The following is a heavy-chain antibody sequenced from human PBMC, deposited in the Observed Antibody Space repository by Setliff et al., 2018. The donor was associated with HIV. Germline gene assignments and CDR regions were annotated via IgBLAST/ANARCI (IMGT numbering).Heavy chain of an antibody. D-gene: IGHD3-10*01. CDR2: IHHSGIT. V-gene: IGHV4-38-2*01. Sequence: KPSETLSLTCAVSGNSITSGYYWGWIRQPPGKGLEWIGSIHHSGITYYNPSLKSRLTISVDTAKNQFSLKLSSVTAADTAVYYCARGRITMVRGLLDYWGQGTLVTVSS. CDR3: ARGRITMVRGLLDY. J-gene: IGHJ4*02. CDR1: GNSITSGYY.